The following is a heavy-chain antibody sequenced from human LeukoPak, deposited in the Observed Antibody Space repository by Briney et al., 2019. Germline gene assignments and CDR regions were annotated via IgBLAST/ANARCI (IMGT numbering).Heavy chain of an antibody. CDR3: ARDAEYYDFWSGPRLAFDI. CDR2: ISSSSSYI. Sequence: PGGSLRLSCAASGFTFSSYSMTWVRQAPGKGLEWVSSISSSSSYIYYADSVKGRFTISRDNAKNSLYLQMNSLRAEDTAVYYCARDAEYYDFWSGPRLAFDIWGQGTMVTVSS. J-gene: IGHJ3*02. CDR1: GFTFSSYS. D-gene: IGHD3-3*01. V-gene: IGHV3-21*01.